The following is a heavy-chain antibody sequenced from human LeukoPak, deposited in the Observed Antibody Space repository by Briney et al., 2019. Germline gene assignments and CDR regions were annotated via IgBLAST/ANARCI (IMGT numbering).Heavy chain of an antibody. V-gene: IGHV4-59*08. CDR3: ARLGDGYSYGYFDY. Sequence: PSETLSLTCAVYGGSFSGYYWSWIRQPPGKGLEWIGYIYYSGSTNYNPSLKSRVTISVDTSKNQFSLKLSSVTAADTAVYYCARLGDGYSYGYFDYWGQGTLVTVSS. CDR1: GGSFSGYY. D-gene: IGHD5-18*01. J-gene: IGHJ4*02. CDR2: IYYSGST.